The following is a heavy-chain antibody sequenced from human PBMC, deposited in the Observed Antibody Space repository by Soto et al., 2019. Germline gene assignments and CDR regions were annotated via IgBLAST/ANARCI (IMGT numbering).Heavy chain of an antibody. CDR3: ARGSGAGGRSGMNWYFDL. Sequence: QVQLQESSPGLVKPSQTLSLTCTVSGGSISSGGYYWSWIRQHPGKGLEWIGYIYYSGSTYYNPSRKSRVTISVDTSKNQFSLKLSSVTAADTAVYYCARGSGAGGRSGMNWYFDLWGRGTLVTVSS. CDR1: GGSISSGGYY. CDR2: IYYSGST. J-gene: IGHJ2*01. D-gene: IGHD1-26*01. V-gene: IGHV4-31*03.